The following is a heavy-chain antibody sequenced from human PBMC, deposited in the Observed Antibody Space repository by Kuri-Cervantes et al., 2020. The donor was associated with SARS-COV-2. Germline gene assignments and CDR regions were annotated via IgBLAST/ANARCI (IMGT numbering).Heavy chain of an antibody. Sequence: GESLKISCAASGFTFSSYWMSWVRQAPGKGLEWVANIKQDGSEKYYVDSVKGRFTISRDNAKNLLYLQMNSLRAEDTAVYYCAKDPPPAGYWGQGTLVTVSS. V-gene: IGHV3-7*01. CDR2: IKQDGSEK. J-gene: IGHJ4*02. CDR3: AKDPPPAGY. CDR1: GFTFSSYW.